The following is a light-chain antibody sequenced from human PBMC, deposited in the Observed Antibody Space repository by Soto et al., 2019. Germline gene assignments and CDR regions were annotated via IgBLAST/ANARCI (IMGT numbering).Light chain of an antibody. Sequence: IVLAISPDPLYVSLRETATLSCRASQSLWSDLAWYQQKPGQAPRLLIYGASTRATGIPARFSGSGSGTDFTLTISSLQSEDFAVYYFQQYNNGSSITFGQGTRLEIK. V-gene: IGKV3-15*01. CDR1: QSLWSD. J-gene: IGKJ5*01. CDR3: QQYNNGSSIT. CDR2: GAS.